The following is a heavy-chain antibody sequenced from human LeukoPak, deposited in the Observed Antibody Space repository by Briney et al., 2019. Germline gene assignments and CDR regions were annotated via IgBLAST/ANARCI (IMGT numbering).Heavy chain of an antibody. Sequence: GGSLRLSCAASGFTFSSYAISWVRQAPGKGLEWVSSISGSGDTTYYADPVKGRFTISRDNSKNTLYLQMNSLRAEDTAVYYCAPDSSGAFPKWFDPWGQGTLVTVSS. CDR1: GFTFSSYA. J-gene: IGHJ5*02. D-gene: IGHD3-22*01. CDR3: APDSSGAFPKWFDP. CDR2: ISGSGDTT. V-gene: IGHV3-23*01.